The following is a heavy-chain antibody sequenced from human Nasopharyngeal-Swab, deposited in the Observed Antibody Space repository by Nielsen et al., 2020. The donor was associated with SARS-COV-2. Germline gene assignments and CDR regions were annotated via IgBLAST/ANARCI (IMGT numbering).Heavy chain of an antibody. D-gene: IGHD3-3*01. Sequence: SLKISFAASWFPFFDFSLHSVRPAPGKDLEWVSGISWNSGSTGYADSVKGRFTISRDNAKNSLYLQMNSLRAEDTALYYCAKGVKYDFWSGTWGDWGQGTLVTVSS. CDR2: ISWNSGST. CDR3: AKGVKYDFWSGTWGD. J-gene: IGHJ4*02. V-gene: IGHV3-9*01. CDR1: WFPFFDFS.